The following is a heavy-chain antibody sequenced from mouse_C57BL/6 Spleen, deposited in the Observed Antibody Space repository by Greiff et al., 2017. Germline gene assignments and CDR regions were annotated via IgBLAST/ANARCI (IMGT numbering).Heavy chain of an antibody. CDR3: AIEAAQAWFAY. J-gene: IGHJ3*01. D-gene: IGHD3-2*02. Sequence: DVHLVESGPGLVKPSQSLSLTCSVTGYSITSGYYWNWIRQFPGNKLEWMGYISYDGSNNYNPSLKNRISITRDTSKNQFFLKLNSVTTEDTATYYCAIEAAQAWFAYWGQGTLVTVSA. CDR2: ISYDGSN. CDR1: GYSITSGYY. V-gene: IGHV3-6*01.